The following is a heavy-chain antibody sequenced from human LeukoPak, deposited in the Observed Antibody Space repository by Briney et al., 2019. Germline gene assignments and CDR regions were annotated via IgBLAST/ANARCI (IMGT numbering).Heavy chain of an antibody. CDR3: ARVRPGYYSDY. Sequence: PGWSLRLSCAASGFTFSSYSMKWVRQAPGKGLEWVSYISTSSSGRTIYYADSVKGRFTISRDDVKNSLYLQMNSLRDEDTAVYYCARVRPGYYSDYWGQGTLVTVSS. D-gene: IGHD3-22*01. CDR2: ISTSSSGRTI. CDR1: GFTFSSYS. J-gene: IGHJ4*02. V-gene: IGHV3-48*02.